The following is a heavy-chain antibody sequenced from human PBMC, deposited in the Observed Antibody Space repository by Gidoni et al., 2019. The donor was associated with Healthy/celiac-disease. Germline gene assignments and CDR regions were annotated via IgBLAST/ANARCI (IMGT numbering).Heavy chain of an antibody. CDR2: ISGSGGST. CDR3: AKGWGRIAAAASEYFQH. V-gene: IGHV3-23*01. Sequence: EVQLLESGGGLVQPGGSLRLSCAASGFPFSSHAMSWVRQAPGKGLEWVSAISGSGGSTYYADSVKGRFTISRDNSKNTLYLQMNSLRAEDTAVYYCAKGWGRIAAAASEYFQHWGQGTLVTVSS. D-gene: IGHD6-13*01. CDR1: GFPFSSHA. J-gene: IGHJ1*01.